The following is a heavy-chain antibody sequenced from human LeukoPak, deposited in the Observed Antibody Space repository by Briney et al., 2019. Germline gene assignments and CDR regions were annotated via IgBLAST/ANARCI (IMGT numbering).Heavy chain of an antibody. CDR1: GGSVSSGSYY. CDR3: ARDPWLAYFDY. V-gene: IGHV4-61*01. D-gene: IGHD6-19*01. CDR2: IYYSGST. Sequence: SETLSLTCTVSGGSVSSGSYYWSWIRQPPGKGLEWIGYIYYSGSTNYNPSLKSRVTISVDTSKNQFSLKLSSVTAADTAVYYCARDPWLAYFDYWGQGTLVTVSS. J-gene: IGHJ4*02.